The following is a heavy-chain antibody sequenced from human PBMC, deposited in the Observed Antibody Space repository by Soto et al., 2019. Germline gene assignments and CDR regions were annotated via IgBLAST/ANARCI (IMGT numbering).Heavy chain of an antibody. D-gene: IGHD5-12*01. V-gene: IGHV3-23*01. CDR2: IPGTGGST. CDR1: GFTFSNYA. Sequence: GGSLRLSCAASGFTFSNYAMNWVRQAPGKGLEWVSSIPGTGGSTYYAESVRGRFTISRDNSKNTLYLQMNSLKVEDTAVYYCAKDRQWLRFTCLDYWGQGTLVTV. J-gene: IGHJ4*02. CDR3: AKDRQWLRFTCLDY.